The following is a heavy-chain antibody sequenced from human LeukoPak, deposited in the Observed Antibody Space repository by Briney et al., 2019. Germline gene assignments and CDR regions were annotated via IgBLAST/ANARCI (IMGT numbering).Heavy chain of an antibody. V-gene: IGHV3-20*04. CDR3: ARDRSGSYYP. CDR2: INWNGGST. Sequence: GGSLRLSCAASGFTFDDYGMSWVRQAPGKGLEWVSGINWNGGSTGYADSVKGRFTISRDNSKNTLYLQMNSLRAEDTAVYYCARDRSGSYYPWGQGTLVTVSS. J-gene: IGHJ5*02. CDR1: GFTFDDYG. D-gene: IGHD1-26*01.